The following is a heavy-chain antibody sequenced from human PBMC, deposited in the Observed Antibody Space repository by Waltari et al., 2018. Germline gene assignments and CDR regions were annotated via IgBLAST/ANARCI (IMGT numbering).Heavy chain of an antibody. Sequence: QVQLQESGPGLVKPSETLSLTCTVSGGSISSYYLSWIRQPPGKGLEWIGYIYYSGSTNYNPSLKSRVTISVDTSKNQFSLKLSSVTAADTAVYYCARGLTIFGVVQYYFDYWGQGTLVTVSS. D-gene: IGHD3-3*01. V-gene: IGHV4-59*01. CDR1: GGSISSYY. CDR3: ARGLTIFGVVQYYFDY. CDR2: IYYSGST. J-gene: IGHJ4*02.